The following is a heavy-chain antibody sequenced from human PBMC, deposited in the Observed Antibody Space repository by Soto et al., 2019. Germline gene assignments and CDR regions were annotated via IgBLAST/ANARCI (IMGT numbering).Heavy chain of an antibody. CDR2: ISAYNGNT. D-gene: IGHD2-2*01. Sequence: QVQLVQSGAEVKKPGASVKVSCKASGYTFTSYGISWVRQAPGQGREWMGWISAYNGNTNYAQKLQGRVTMTTDTSKITAYMELRSLRSDDTAVYYCARVGSHCSSTSCYFRGPTGYWGQGTLVTVSS. CDR1: GYTFTSYG. CDR3: ARVGSHCSSTSCYFRGPTGY. J-gene: IGHJ4*02. V-gene: IGHV1-18*01.